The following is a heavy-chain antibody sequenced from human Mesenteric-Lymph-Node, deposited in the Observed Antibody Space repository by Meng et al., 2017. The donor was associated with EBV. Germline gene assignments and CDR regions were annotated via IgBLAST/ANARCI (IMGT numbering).Heavy chain of an antibody. D-gene: IGHD1-26*01. CDR2: ISSNGGST. Sequence: EVQLVESGEGLVQPGGSVRLSCAASGFTFSSYAMHWVRQAPGKGLEYVSAISSNGGSTYYADSVKGRFTISRDNSKNTLYLQMGSLRAEDMAVYYCARGVGGSYPSYFDYWGQGTLVTVAS. CDR3: ARGVGGSYPSYFDY. CDR1: GFTFSSYA. V-gene: IGHV3-64*02. J-gene: IGHJ4*02.